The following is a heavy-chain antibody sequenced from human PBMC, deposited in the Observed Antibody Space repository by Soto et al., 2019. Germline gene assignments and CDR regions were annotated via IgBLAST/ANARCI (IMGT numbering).Heavy chain of an antibody. CDR1: GGSISSGGYY. Sequence: QVQLPESGPGLVKPSQTLSLTCTVSGGSISSGGYYWSWIRHQPGKGLEWNGYIYYSGRTYYNPSLKSRVTLSVDTSKIQFSLKLSSVTAACSALYYCARSSQSTVTTSDYWGQGTLVTFAS. CDR2: IYYSGRT. J-gene: IGHJ4*02. V-gene: IGHV4-31*03. D-gene: IGHD4-17*01. CDR3: ARSSQSTVTTSDY.